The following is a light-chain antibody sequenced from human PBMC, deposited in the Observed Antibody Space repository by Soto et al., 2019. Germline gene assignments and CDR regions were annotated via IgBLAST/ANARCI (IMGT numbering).Light chain of an antibody. CDR2: DVS. CDR1: SSDVGGYNY. V-gene: IGLV2-11*01. Sequence: QSVLTQPRSVSGSPGQSVTISCTGTSSDVGGYNYVSWYQQHPGKAPKLMIYDVSKRPSGVPDRFSGSKSGNTASLTISGLQAEDEVDYYCCSYAGSSFVFGTGTKVTVL. J-gene: IGLJ1*01. CDR3: CSYAGSSFV.